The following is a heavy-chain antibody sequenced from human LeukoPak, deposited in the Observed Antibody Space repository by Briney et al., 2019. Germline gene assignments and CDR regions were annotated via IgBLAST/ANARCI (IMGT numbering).Heavy chain of an antibody. D-gene: IGHD2-15*01. CDR3: ARGGPSSAQRGGSCYGYYYYYYGMDV. J-gene: IGHJ6*02. CDR2: INHSGST. V-gene: IGHV4-34*01. Sequence: SETPSLTCAVYGGSFSGYYWSWIRQPPGKGLEWTGEINHSGSTNYNPSLKSRVTISVDTSKNQFSLKLSSVTAADTAVYYCARGGPSSAQRGGSCYGYYYYYYGMDVWGQGTTVTVSS. CDR1: GGSFSGYY.